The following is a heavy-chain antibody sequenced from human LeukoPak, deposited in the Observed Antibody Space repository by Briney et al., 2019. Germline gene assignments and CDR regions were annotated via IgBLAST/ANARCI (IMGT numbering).Heavy chain of an antibody. D-gene: IGHD6-19*01. CDR1: GGTFSSYA. Sequence: ASVKVSCKASGGTFSSYAISWVRQAPGQGLEWMGGIIPIFGTANYAQKFQGRVTITADKSTSTAYMELSGLRSEDTAVYYCARGIGEQWLDRDFDYWGQGTLVTVSS. V-gene: IGHV1-69*06. J-gene: IGHJ4*02. CDR2: IIPIFGTA. CDR3: ARGIGEQWLDRDFDY.